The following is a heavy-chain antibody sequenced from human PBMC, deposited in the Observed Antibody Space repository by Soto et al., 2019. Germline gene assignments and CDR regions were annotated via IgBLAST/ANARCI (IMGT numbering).Heavy chain of an antibody. J-gene: IGHJ4*02. Sequence: QVQLVQSGAEVKKPGASVKVSCKASGYTFASHYITRVRQAPGQGLEWMGWISAYNSNTNYAQKLQGRVTMTTDTSTSTAYMELRSLRSDDTSVYYCARDLPPLDYWGQGTLVSVSS. V-gene: IGHV1-18*01. CDR3: ARDLPPLDY. CDR1: GYTFASHY. CDR2: ISAYNSNT.